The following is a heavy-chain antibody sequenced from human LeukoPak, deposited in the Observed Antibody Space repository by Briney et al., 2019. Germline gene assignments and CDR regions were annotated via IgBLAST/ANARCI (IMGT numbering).Heavy chain of an antibody. D-gene: IGHD3-3*01. V-gene: IGHV3-23*01. Sequence: GGSLRLSCAVSGITLTNYGMTWVRQAPGKGLEWVAGVSDSGGSTNYADSVKGRFTISRDNAKDTLYLQMSSLRDEDTAVYYCVSDLCGGDDQWGRGTLVTVSS. CDR3: VSDLCGGDDQ. CDR2: VSDSGGST. J-gene: IGHJ5*02. CDR1: GITLTNYG.